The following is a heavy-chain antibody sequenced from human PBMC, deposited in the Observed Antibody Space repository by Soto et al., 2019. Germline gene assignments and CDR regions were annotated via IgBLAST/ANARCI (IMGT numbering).Heavy chain of an antibody. V-gene: IGHV3-7*03. Sequence: EVQLVESGGGLVQPGGSLRLSCAASGFTFSNYWMTWVRQAPGKGLEWVANIIKDGSEKSYVDSVKGRFTISRDNAKNSRYLEMNSLRVEDTAVYYCTRDWGCLGYWGQGTLVTVSS. CDR2: IIKDGSEK. J-gene: IGHJ4*02. D-gene: IGHD3-16*01. CDR1: GFTFSNYW. CDR3: TRDWGCLGY.